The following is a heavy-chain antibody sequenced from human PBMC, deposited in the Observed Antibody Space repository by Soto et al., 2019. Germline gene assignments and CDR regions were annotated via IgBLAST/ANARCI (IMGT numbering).Heavy chain of an antibody. CDR2: IISNGGTT. J-gene: IGHJ4*02. D-gene: IGHD6-19*01. V-gene: IGHV3-64D*06. CDR3: VKDRSLAVAVLYYFDY. Sequence: GGSLRLSCSASGFTFIDYGMHWVRQAPGKGLEFVSAIISNGGTTYYADSVRGRFTISRDNSKNTLYLQMSSLRADDTAVYYCVKDRSLAVAVLYYFDYWGQGTLVTVSS. CDR1: GFTFIDYG.